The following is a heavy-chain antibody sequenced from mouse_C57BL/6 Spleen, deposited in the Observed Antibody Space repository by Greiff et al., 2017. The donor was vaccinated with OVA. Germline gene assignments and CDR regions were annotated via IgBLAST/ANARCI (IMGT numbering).Heavy chain of an antibody. V-gene: IGHV5-17*01. CDR2: ISCGSSTI. Sequence: EVKLVESGGGLVKPGGSLKLSCAASGFTFSDYGMHWVRQAPEKGLEWVAYISCGSSTIYYADTVKGRFTISRDNAKNTLFLQMTSLRSEDTAMYYCARPGRDDYFDYWGQGTTLTVSS. J-gene: IGHJ2*01. CDR3: ARPGRDDYFDY. CDR1: GFTFSDYG. D-gene: IGHD1-1*01.